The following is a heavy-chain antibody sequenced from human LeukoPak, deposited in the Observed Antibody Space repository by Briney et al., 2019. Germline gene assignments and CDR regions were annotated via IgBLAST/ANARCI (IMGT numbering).Heavy chain of an antibody. V-gene: IGHV3-21*01. CDR3: ARVGSNYDILTGWPAFDI. J-gene: IGHJ3*02. CDR1: GFTFSSYS. D-gene: IGHD3-9*01. Sequence: GSLRLSCAASGFTFSSYSMNWVRQAPGKGLEWVSSISSSSSYIYYADSVKGRFTISRDNAKNSLYLQMNSLRAEDTAVYYCARVGSNYDILTGWPAFDIWGQGTMVTVSS. CDR2: ISSSSSYI.